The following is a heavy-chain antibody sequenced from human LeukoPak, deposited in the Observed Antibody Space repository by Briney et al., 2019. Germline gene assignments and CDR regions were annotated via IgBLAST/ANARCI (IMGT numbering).Heavy chain of an antibody. Sequence: TGGSLRLSCAASGFPFSSYSMNWVRQAPGMGLEWVSSISFSSGYISYADSVKGRFTISRDNARNSVYLQMHSLRDEDTAVYYCAIDRIPVAGGLGMDVWGKGTAVTVSS. V-gene: IGHV3-21*01. CDR1: GFPFSSYS. CDR3: AIDRIPVAGGLGMDV. D-gene: IGHD6-19*01. CDR2: ISFSSGYI. J-gene: IGHJ6*04.